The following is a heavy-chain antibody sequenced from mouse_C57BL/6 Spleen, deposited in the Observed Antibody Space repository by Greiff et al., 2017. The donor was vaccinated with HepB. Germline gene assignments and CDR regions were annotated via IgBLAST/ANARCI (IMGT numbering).Heavy chain of an antibody. V-gene: IGHV1-22*01. D-gene: IGHD3-3*01. Sequence: EVMLVESGPELVKPGASVKMSCKASGYTFTDYNMHWVKQSHGKSLEWIGYINPNNGGTSYNQKFKGKATLTVNKSSSTAYMELRSLTSEDSAVYYCARGAVWGDYFDYWGQGTTLTVSS. CDR1: GYTFTDYN. CDR3: ARGAVWGDYFDY. J-gene: IGHJ2*01. CDR2: INPNNGGT.